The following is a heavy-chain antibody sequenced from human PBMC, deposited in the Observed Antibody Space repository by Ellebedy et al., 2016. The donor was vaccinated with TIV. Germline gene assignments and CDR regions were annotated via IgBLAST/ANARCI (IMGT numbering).Heavy chain of an antibody. CDR1: EFTFSYYS. J-gene: IGHJ3*02. V-gene: IGHV3-48*02. Sequence: GGSLRLXXAASEFTFSYYSMHWVRQAAGKGLEWISYIVGTGTTTYYADSVKGRFTISRDNSKNSLFLQMNSLRDDDTAVYYCARRGNYLGDAFDIWGQGAMVIVSS. CDR3: ARRGNYLGDAFDI. CDR2: IVGTGTTT. D-gene: IGHD1-26*01.